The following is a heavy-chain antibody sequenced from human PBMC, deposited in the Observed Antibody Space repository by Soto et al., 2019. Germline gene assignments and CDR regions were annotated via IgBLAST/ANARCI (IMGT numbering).Heavy chain of an antibody. CDR1: GGSISSGDYY. Sequence: KPSETLSLTCTVSGGSISSGDYYWSWIRQPPGKGLEWIGYIYYSGSTYYNPSLKSRVTISVDTSKNQFSLKLSSVTAADTAVYYCARSITIFGVLSYGMDVWGQGTTVTVSS. J-gene: IGHJ6*02. CDR2: IYYSGST. D-gene: IGHD3-3*01. V-gene: IGHV4-30-4*01. CDR3: ARSITIFGVLSYGMDV.